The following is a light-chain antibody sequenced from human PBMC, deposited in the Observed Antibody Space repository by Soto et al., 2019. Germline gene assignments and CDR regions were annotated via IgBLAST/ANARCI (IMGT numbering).Light chain of an antibody. CDR1: HDVSVS. J-gene: IGKJ2*01. V-gene: IGKV3-11*01. CDR3: QQRASWPFT. Sequence: EIVLTQSPGTLSLSPGERATLSCRASHDVSVSLVWYQQRPGQAPRLLIHDASNRATGIPARFSGSGSGTDFTLIIGSLQPEDSALYYCQQRASWPFTLGQGTKV. CDR2: DAS.